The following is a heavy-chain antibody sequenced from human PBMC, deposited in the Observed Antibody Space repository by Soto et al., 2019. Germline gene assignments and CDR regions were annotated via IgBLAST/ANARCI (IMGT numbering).Heavy chain of an antibody. CDR3: TVWGSGNDFGAA. CDR1: GFTFSDHY. V-gene: IGHV3-72*01. Sequence: EMQLVESGGGLVQLGGSLRLSCAASGFTFSDHYMDWVRQAPGKGLEWVGRSKNKADSYTTEYAASVKGRFTISRDGSKNSLFLQMNSLKTEDTAVYYCTVWGSGNDFGAAWGQGILVTVSS. J-gene: IGHJ4*02. CDR2: SKNKADSYTT. D-gene: IGHD3-10*01.